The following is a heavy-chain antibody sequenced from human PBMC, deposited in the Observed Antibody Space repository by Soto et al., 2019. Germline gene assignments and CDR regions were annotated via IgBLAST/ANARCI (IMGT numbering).Heavy chain of an antibody. Sequence: EVQLVESGGGLVQPGGSLRLSCGDSGFTFSNYWMHWVRQVPGEGLVWVSRINGDGSFTRFADSVKGRFTISRDNAKNTLYLQMNSLRAEDTAVYYCARVGGGSGNFDYWGQGTLVTVSS. CDR3: ARVGGGSGNFDY. D-gene: IGHD3-10*01. V-gene: IGHV3-74*01. CDR1: GFTFSNYW. CDR2: INGDGSFT. J-gene: IGHJ4*02.